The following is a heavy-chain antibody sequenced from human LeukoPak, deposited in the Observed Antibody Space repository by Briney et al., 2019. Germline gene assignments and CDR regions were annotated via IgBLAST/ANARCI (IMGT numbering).Heavy chain of an antibody. V-gene: IGHV4-59*01. J-gene: IGHJ4*02. CDR2: IYYSGST. CDR3: ARATYDFWSGTRSYYFDY. CDR1: GGPISSYY. Sequence: SETLSLTCTVSGGPISSYYGSWIRQPPGKGLEGIGYIYYSGSTNYNPSLKSRVTISVDTSKNQFSLKLSSVTAADTAVYYCARATYDFWSGTRSYYFDYWGQGTLVTVSS. D-gene: IGHD3-3*01.